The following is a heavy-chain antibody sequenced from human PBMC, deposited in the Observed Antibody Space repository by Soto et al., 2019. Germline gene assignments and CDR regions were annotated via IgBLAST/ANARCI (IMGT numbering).Heavy chain of an antibody. CDR3: AGSSGWYHPMWDY. V-gene: IGHV3-7*01. Sequence: EVQLVESGGGLVQPGGSLRLSCAASGFTFSSYWMSWVRQAPGKGLEWVDNIKQDGSEKYYVDSVKGRFTISRDNAKNSLYLQMNSLRAEDTAVYYCAGSSGWYHPMWDYWGQGTLVTVSS. J-gene: IGHJ4*02. CDR1: GFTFSSYW. D-gene: IGHD6-19*01. CDR2: IKQDGSEK.